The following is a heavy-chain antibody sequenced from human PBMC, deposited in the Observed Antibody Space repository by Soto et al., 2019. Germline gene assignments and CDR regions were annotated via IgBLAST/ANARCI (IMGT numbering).Heavy chain of an antibody. CDR1: GYTLTELS. V-gene: IGHV1-24*01. Sequence: ASVKVSCKVSGYTLTELSMHWVRQAPGKGLEWMGGFDPEDGETIYAQKFQGRVTMTENTSTGTAYMELSSLRSEDTAVYYCAREGWNAYYMDVWGKGTTVTVSS. D-gene: IGHD1-1*01. CDR2: FDPEDGET. J-gene: IGHJ6*03. CDR3: AREGWNAYYMDV.